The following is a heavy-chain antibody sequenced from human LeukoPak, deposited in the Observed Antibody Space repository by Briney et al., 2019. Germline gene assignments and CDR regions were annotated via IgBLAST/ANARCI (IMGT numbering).Heavy chain of an antibody. CDR1: GGAISSSNW. D-gene: IGHD3-22*01. Sequence: SETLSLTCAVSGGAISSSNWWSWVRQPPAKGMEWIGEIYHSGSTYYNPSLKSRVTISVDTSKNQFSLKLSSVTAADTAVYYCARSGLGYYDSSGSLDAFDIWGQGTMVTVSS. CDR2: IYHSGST. J-gene: IGHJ3*02. V-gene: IGHV4-4*02. CDR3: ARSGLGYYDSSGSLDAFDI.